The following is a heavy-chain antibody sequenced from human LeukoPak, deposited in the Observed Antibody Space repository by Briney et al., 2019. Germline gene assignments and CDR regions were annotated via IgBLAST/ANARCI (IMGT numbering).Heavy chain of an antibody. Sequence: GGSLRLSCAASGFTFSSYSMNWVRQAPGKGLEWVSSISSSSSYIYYADSVKGRFTISRDNAKNSLYLQMNSLRAEDTAVYYCAREEEGGYSYGFSYWGQGTLVTVSP. CDR2: ISSSSSYI. CDR1: GFTFSSYS. D-gene: IGHD5-18*01. V-gene: IGHV3-21*01. J-gene: IGHJ4*02. CDR3: AREEEGGYSYGFSY.